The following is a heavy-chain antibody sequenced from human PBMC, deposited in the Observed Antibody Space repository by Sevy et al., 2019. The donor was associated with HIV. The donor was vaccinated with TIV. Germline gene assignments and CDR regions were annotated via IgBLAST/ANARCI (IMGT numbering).Heavy chain of an antibody. CDR1: GFTFSDYY. Sequence: GGSLRLSCAASGFTFSDYYMSWIHQAPGKGLEWISYISGSDSTIYYADSVKGRFTISRDNARNSLYLQMNSLRAEDTAVYYCARDHVKDGDLGDYYYYAFDVWGQGTTVTVSS. CDR2: ISGSDSTI. J-gene: IGHJ6*02. V-gene: IGHV3-11*01. CDR3: ARDHVKDGDLGDYYYYAFDV. D-gene: IGHD4-17*01.